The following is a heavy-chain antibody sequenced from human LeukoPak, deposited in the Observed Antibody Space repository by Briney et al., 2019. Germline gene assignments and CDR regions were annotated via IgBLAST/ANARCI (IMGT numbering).Heavy chain of an antibody. V-gene: IGHV3-21*01. J-gene: IGHJ4*02. D-gene: IGHD2-15*01. CDR2: ISSSSSYI. CDR3: ARSRGYYRSAGSCYYPFDY. Sequence: GGSLRLSCAVSGFSFSSYSMNWVRQAPGKGLEWVSSISSSSSYIYYADSVKGRFTISRDNAKKSLYVQMNSLRAEDTAVYYCARSRGYYRSAGSCYYPFDYWGQGTLVTVSS. CDR1: GFSFSSYS.